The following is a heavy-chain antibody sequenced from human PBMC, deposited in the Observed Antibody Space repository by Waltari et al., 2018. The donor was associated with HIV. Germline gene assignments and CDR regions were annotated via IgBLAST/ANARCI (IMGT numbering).Heavy chain of an antibody. CDR2: IYYSGNT. D-gene: IGHD6-19*01. Sequence: QLQLQESGPGLVKPSETLSLTCTVSGGSISSSSYYWGWIRQPPGKGLEWIGSIYYSGNTYYNPSLKSRVTISVDTSKNQFSLKLSSVTAADTAVYYCARVSIAVAGDFDYWGQGTLVTVSS. CDR3: ARVSIAVAGDFDY. J-gene: IGHJ4*02. V-gene: IGHV4-39*01. CDR1: GGSISSSSYY.